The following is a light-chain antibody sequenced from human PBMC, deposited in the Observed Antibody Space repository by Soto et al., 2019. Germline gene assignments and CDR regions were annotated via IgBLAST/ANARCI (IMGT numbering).Light chain of an antibody. J-gene: IGLJ1*01. CDR2: ENN. CDR1: SFNIGNNY. V-gene: IGLV1-51*02. CDR3: GTWDSSLSAFV. Sequence: QSVLTQPPSVSAAPGQKVTISCSGSSFNIGNNYVSWYQQLPGTAPKLLIYENNKRPSGILDRFSCSKSGTSATLGITGFQTGDEADYYCGTWDSSLSAFVFGTGTKVTVL.